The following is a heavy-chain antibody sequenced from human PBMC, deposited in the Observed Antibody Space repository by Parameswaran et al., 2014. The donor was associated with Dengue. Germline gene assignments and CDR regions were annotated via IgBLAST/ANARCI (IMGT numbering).Heavy chain of an antibody. V-gene: IGHV2-70*01. D-gene: IGHD2/OR15-2a*01. J-gene: IGHJ6*02. CDR3: ARMSVLQGYYYGMDV. CDR2: IDWDDDK. Sequence: RWIRQPPGKALEWLALIDWDDDKFYTTSLKTRLTISKDTSKNQVVLTMTNMDPVDTATYYCARMSVLQGYYYGMDVWGQGTTVTVSS.